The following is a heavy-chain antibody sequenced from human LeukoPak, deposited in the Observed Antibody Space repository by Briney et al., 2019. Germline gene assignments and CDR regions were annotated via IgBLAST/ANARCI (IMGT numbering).Heavy chain of an antibody. J-gene: IGHJ4*02. CDR3: VRDLT. Sequence: GGSLRLPCSASGFSFSLSAMHWVRQAPGKGPQFVSAITTNGRSTYYADSVKGRFTISRDNSKSTLDLQMSSLRAEDTAVYYCVRDLTWGQGTLVTVSS. CDR1: GFSFSLSA. V-gene: IGHV3-64D*06. D-gene: IGHD4/OR15-4a*01. CDR2: ITTNGRST.